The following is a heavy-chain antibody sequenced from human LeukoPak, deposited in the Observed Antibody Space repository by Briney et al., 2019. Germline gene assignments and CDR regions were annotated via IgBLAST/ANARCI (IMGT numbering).Heavy chain of an antibody. Sequence: ASVKVSCKASGGTFSSYAISWVRQAPGQGLEWMGGIIPIFGTANYAQKFQGRVTITADESTSTAYMELSSLRSEDTAVYYCARSESSWYNWFDPWGQGTLVTVSS. D-gene: IGHD6-13*01. CDR3: ARSESSWYNWFDP. CDR1: GGTFSSYA. V-gene: IGHV1-69*13. CDR2: IIPIFGTA. J-gene: IGHJ5*02.